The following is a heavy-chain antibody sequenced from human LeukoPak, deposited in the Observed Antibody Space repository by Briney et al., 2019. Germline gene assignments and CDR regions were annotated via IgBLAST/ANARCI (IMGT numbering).Heavy chain of an antibody. D-gene: IGHD2-2*01. J-gene: IGHJ4*02. CDR3: ARVLGCSTTSCYAAYIDS. V-gene: IGHV4-59*01. CDR1: GGSTSSYY. CDR2: IYYRGRT. Sequence: SETLSLTCTVSGGSTSSYYWIWIRQPPGKGLEWIGYIYYRGRTNYNPSLKSRVTISVDTSKSQFSLKLSSVTAADTAVYYCARVLGCSTTSCYAAYIDSWGQGTLVTVSS.